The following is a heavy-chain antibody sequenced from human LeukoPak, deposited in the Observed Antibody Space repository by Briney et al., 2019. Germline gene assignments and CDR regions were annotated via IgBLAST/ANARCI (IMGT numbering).Heavy chain of an antibody. V-gene: IGHV1-8*01. CDR3: AKMSDPRASSPTRTFFDY. CDR2: MNPNSGNT. Sequence: ASVKVSCKASGYTFTSYDINWVRQATGQGLEWMGWMNPNSGNTGYAQKFQGRVTMTRNTSISTAYMELSSLRSEDTAVYYCAKMSDPRASSPTRTFFDYWGQGTLVTVSS. CDR1: GYTFTSYD. J-gene: IGHJ4*02. D-gene: IGHD2-2*01.